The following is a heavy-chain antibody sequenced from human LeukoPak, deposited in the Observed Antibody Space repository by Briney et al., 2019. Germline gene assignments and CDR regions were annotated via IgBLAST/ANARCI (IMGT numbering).Heavy chain of an antibody. J-gene: IGHJ4*02. D-gene: IGHD2-21*01. V-gene: IGHV3-7*01. Sequence: GGSLRLSCAASGFTFSNYYVTWVRQAPGKGLEWVARIKQDGSEESYVDSAKGRFTISRDDAQYSVYLQMTSLRAEDTAVYYCATYSPTPRRRLDYWGQGTLVTVSS. CDR3: ATYSPTPRRRLDY. CDR2: IKQDGSEE. CDR1: GFTFSNYY.